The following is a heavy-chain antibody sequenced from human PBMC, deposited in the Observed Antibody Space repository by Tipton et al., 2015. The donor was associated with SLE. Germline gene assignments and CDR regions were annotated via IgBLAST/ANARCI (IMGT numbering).Heavy chain of an antibody. J-gene: IGHJ6*02. D-gene: IGHD3-3*01. V-gene: IGHV4-59*08. CDR3: ATMSGRHYGLDV. Sequence: TLSLTCTVSGGSIENDYWSWIRQSPGRGLEWIGHIYYSGNSNYNPSLKSRVTMSVDTSKKQFSLKLTSVTAADTAVYYCATMSGRHYGLDVWGQGTTVTVSS. CDR2: IYYSGNS. CDR1: GGSIENDY.